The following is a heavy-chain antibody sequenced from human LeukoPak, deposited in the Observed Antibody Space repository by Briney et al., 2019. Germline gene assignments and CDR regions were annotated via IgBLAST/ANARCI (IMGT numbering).Heavy chain of an antibody. D-gene: IGHD6-19*01. CDR1: GFTFSSYA. Sequence: PGGSLRLSCAASGFTFSSYAMHWVRQAPGKGLEWVSAISGSGGNTYYADSVKGRFTISRDNSKNTLYLQMNSLRAEDTAVYYCAKDLSIAVAGSGSFDYWGQGTLVTVSS. V-gene: IGHV3-23*01. CDR2: ISGSGGNT. CDR3: AKDLSIAVAGSGSFDY. J-gene: IGHJ4*02.